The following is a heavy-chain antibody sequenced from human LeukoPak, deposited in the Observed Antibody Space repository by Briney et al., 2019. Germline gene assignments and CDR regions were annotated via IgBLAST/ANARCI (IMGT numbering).Heavy chain of an antibody. D-gene: IGHD2-21*01. CDR2: ISSSGSTI. Sequence: PGGSLRLSCAASGFTFSSYEMNWVRQAPGKGLEWVSYISSSGSTIYYADSVKGRFTISRDNAKNSLYLQINSLRAEDTAVYYCARIPQDRSPYYMDVWGKGTTVTVSS. CDR3: ARIPQDRSPYYMDV. CDR1: GFTFSSYE. J-gene: IGHJ6*03. V-gene: IGHV3-48*03.